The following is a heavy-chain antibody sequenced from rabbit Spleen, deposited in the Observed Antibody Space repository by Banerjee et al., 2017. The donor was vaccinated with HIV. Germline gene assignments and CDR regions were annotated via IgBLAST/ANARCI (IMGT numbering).Heavy chain of an antibody. CDR2: ICTGNGKT. CDR1: GFSFNVNYD. D-gene: IGHD8-1*01. J-gene: IGHJ6*01. Sequence: LVESGGGLVQPGASLTLTCTASGFSFNVNYDMCWVRQAPGKGLEWIGCICTGNGKTYSATWAKGRFTCSKTSSTTVTLQMTSLTVADTATYFCARDTGSSFSSYGMDLWGPGTLVTVS. CDR3: ARDTGSSFSSYGMDL. V-gene: IGHV1S40*01.